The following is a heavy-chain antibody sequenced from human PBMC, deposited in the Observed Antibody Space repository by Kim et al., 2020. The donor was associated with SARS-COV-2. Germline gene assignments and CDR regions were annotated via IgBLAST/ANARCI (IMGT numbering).Heavy chain of an antibody. CDR2: ISYDGSNK. Sequence: GGSLRLSCAASGFTFSSYAMHWVRQAPGKGLEWVAVISYDGSNKYYADSVKGRFTISRDNSKNTLYLQMNSMRAEDTAVYYCARGELGGGIYVFDSWGQG. CDR1: GFTFSSYA. J-gene: IGHJ4*02. V-gene: IGHV3-30*04. D-gene: IGHD2-15*01. CDR3: ARGELGGGIYVFDS.